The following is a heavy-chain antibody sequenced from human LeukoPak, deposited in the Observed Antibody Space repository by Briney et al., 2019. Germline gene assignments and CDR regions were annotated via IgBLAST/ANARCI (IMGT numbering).Heavy chain of an antibody. D-gene: IGHD2-15*01. V-gene: IGHV4-59*08. Sequence: SETLSLTCTVSGDSISSGFWSWIRQAPGKGLEWIGYINYSGTTKYNPSLKSRVSISIDTSKKQVSLRLRSVTASDTAVYYCARLDCNADSCYNYWGLGALITVSS. CDR3: ARLDCNADSCYNY. CDR1: GDSISSGF. CDR2: INYSGTT. J-gene: IGHJ4*02.